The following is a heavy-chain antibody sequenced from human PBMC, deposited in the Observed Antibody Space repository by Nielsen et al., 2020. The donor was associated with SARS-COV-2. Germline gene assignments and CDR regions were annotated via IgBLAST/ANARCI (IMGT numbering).Heavy chain of an antibody. CDR3: VRIDMATISVDY. J-gene: IGHJ4*02. Sequence: SETLSLTCIVSGGSVSSGSHYWSWIRPPPGKGLEWIGYIFYRGSTNYNPSLKSRVTISVDTSKNQFSLKVNSVTAADTAVYYCVRIDMATISVDYWGRGTLVTVSS. CDR1: GGSVSSGSHY. V-gene: IGHV4-61*01. CDR2: IFYRGST. D-gene: IGHD5-24*01.